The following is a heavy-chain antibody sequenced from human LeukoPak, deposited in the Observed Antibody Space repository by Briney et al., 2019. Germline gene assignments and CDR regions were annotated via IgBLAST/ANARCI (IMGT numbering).Heavy chain of an antibody. J-gene: IGHJ4*02. V-gene: IGHV3-30*18. CDR2: ISKDGNNK. D-gene: IGHD3-10*01. CDR1: GFAFSNYG. Sequence: QPGRSLRLSCAASGFAFSNYGMHWVRQAPGRGLEWVAVISKDGNNKYYVDSVKGRFTISRDNSENTLYLQMNSLRTEDTAVYYCAKDKYYSSGTYYDSWGQGTLVTVSS. CDR3: AKDKYYSSGTYYDS.